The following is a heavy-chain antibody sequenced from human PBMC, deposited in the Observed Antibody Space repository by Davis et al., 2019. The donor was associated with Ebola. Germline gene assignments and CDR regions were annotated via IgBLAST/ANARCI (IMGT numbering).Heavy chain of an antibody. CDR1: GYSFTSHW. CDR2: IYPGDSDT. Sequence: GESLKISCQGSGYSFTSHWLGWVRQMPGKGLEWMGIIYPGDSDTRYSPSFHGQVTISADKSINTAYLQWNSLKASDTAMYYCAVKWLHDGFDIWGQGTMVTVSS. CDR3: AVKWLHDGFDI. D-gene: IGHD5-12*01. J-gene: IGHJ3*02. V-gene: IGHV5-51*01.